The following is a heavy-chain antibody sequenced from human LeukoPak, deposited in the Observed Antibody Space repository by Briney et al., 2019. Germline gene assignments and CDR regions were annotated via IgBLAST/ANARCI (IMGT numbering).Heavy chain of an antibody. Sequence: GGSLRLSCAASGFTFSSYAMTWVRQAPGKGLEWVANIKGDGSEKYYVDSVKGRFTISRDSAKNSLFLQMNSLRAEDTAVYYCASERPSSSWYDYWGQGTLVTVSS. D-gene: IGHD6-13*01. V-gene: IGHV3-7*01. CDR2: IKGDGSEK. CDR1: GFTFSSYA. CDR3: ASERPSSSWYDY. J-gene: IGHJ4*02.